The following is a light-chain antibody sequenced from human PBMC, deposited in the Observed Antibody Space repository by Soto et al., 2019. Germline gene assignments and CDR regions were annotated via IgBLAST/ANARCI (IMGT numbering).Light chain of an antibody. CDR1: QSVGSN. J-gene: IGKJ1*01. CDR3: QQYHNLWT. Sequence: EIVMTQSPATLSVSPGERATLSCRASQSVGSNLAWYQQKPGQAPRLLIYGESSRATGIPATFSGSGSGAEFTLTISSLQSEDFAIYYCQQYHNLWTFGQGTEVEIK. CDR2: GES. V-gene: IGKV3-15*01.